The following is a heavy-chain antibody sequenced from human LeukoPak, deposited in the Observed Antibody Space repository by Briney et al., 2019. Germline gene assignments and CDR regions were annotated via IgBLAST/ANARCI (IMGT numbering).Heavy chain of an antibody. V-gene: IGHV4-34*01. CDR2: IYHSGST. J-gene: IGHJ3*02. CDR1: GGSFSGYY. D-gene: IGHD3-22*01. Sequence: SETLSLTCAVYGGSFSGYYWSWIRQPPGKGLEWFGEIYHSGSTNYNPSLKSRVTISVDKSKNQFSLKLSSVTAADTAVYYCARGRNSSGYYDDAFDIWGQGTMVTVSS. CDR3: ARGRNSSGYYDDAFDI.